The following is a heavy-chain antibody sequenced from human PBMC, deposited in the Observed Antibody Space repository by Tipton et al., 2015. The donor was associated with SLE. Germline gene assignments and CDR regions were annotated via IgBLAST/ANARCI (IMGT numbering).Heavy chain of an antibody. D-gene: IGHD6-25*01. J-gene: IGHJ6*03. V-gene: IGHV1-69*09. CDR1: GDTFSSYT. CDR2: IIPTLGVA. Sequence: QLVQSGAEVKKPGSSVRVSCKASGDTFSSYTINWVRQAPGQGLEWMGRIIPTLGVANYAQKLQGRVTITADRSTTTAYMQLSSLRSEDTAVYYCARAASFFYYMDVWGTGTAVTVSS. CDR3: ARAASFFYYMDV.